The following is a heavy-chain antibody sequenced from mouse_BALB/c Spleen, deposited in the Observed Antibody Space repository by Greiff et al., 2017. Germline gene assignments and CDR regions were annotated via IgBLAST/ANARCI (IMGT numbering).Heavy chain of an antibody. CDR2: ISSGGSYT. V-gene: IGHV5-6*02. CDR3: ARHRGNGNYEDAMDY. J-gene: IGHJ4*01. CDR1: GFTFSSYG. D-gene: IGHD2-1*01. Sequence: EVKLVESGGDLVKPGGSLKLSCAASGFTFSSYGMSWVRQTPDKRLEWVATISSGGSYTYYPDSVKGRFTISRDNAKNTLYLQMSSLKSEDTAMYYCARHRGNGNYEDAMDYWGQGTSVTVSS.